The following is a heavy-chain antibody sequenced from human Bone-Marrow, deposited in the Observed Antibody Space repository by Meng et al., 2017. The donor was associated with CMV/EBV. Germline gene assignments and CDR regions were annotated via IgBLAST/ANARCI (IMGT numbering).Heavy chain of an antibody. J-gene: IGHJ4*02. CDR1: GYTSTSYG. CDR3: ARGQRFLEWSFDY. V-gene: IGHV1-18*01. CDR2: IRAYNGNT. D-gene: IGHD3-3*01. Sequence: VKVSCKASGYTSTSYGISWVRQAPGQGLEWMGWIRAYNGNTNYAQKLQGRVTMTTDKSTSTAYMELKSLRSDDTAGYYCARGQRFLEWSFDYWGQGTLVTVSS.